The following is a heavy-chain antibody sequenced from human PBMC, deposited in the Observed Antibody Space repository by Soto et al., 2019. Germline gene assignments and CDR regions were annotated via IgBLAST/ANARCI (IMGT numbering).Heavy chain of an antibody. CDR2: ISGYSGIR. D-gene: IGHD3-10*01. V-gene: IGHV1-18*01. CDR1: GYNFTGYG. CDR3: ARAFGLWRWEFDAFDI. J-gene: IGHJ3*02. Sequence: ASGRVPCKDSGYNFTGYGVSWVRQAPGQGLEWIGWISGYSGIRKYAKKFQGRVSLTTDTSTSTAYMEVRSLTSDDTAVYYCARAFGLWRWEFDAFDIW.